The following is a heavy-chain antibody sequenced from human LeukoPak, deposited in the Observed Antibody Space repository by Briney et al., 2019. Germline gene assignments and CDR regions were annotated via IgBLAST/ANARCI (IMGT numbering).Heavy chain of an antibody. CDR3: ARDYGRSRDYGMDV. J-gene: IGHJ6*02. D-gene: IGHD3-10*01. Sequence: GGSLRLSCAASGFTFSGYPIHWVRQAPGKGLEWVAVISYDGSNKYYADSVKGRFTISRDNAKNTLYLQMNSLRAEDTAMYYCARDYGRSRDYGMDVWGQGTTVTVSS. V-gene: IGHV3-30-3*01. CDR1: GFTFSGYP. CDR2: ISYDGSNK.